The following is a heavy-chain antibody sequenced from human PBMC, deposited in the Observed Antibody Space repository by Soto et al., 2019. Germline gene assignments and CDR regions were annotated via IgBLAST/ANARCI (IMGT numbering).Heavy chain of an antibody. CDR1: GFTFSGSA. D-gene: IGHD5-12*01. Sequence: EVQLVESGGGLVQPGGSLKLSCAASGFTFSGSAMHWVRQASGKGLEWVGRIRSKANSYATAYAASVKGRFTISREDSKRPAYLQINSLKTEDTAVYYCTRQDGYNPSPDPWGQGTLVTVSS. CDR3: TRQDGYNPSPDP. CDR2: IRSKANSYAT. J-gene: IGHJ5*02. V-gene: IGHV3-73*01.